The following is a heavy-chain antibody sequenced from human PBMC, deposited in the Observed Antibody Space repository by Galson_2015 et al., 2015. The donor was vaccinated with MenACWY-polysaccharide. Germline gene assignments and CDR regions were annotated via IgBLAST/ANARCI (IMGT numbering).Heavy chain of an antibody. J-gene: IGHJ5*02. Sequence: SVKVSCKASGYNFTTYGINWVRQAPGERLEWMGWVRPYNGHTNYVQTFQGRITMTTDTSTSTAYMELRSLRPDDTAVYFCARDRGYCKLATCSRGWFDPWGQGALVTVSS. D-gene: IGHD3-22*01. CDR1: GYNFTTYG. V-gene: IGHV1-18*01. CDR3: ARDRGYCKLATCSRGWFDP. CDR2: VRPYNGHT.